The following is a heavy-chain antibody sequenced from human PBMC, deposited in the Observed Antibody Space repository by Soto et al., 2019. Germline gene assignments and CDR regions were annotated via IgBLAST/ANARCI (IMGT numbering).Heavy chain of an antibody. J-gene: IGHJ5*02. CDR3: ARHLSGPVYNWFDP. D-gene: IGHD3-10*01. CDR1: GGAISSYY. CDR2: IYYSGST. Sequence: QVQLQESGPGLVKPSEPLSLTCTVSGGAISSYYLSWIRQPPGNGLEWIEYIYYSGSTNYNPSRKSRVTISVDTSKNQFSLKLSSVTAADTAVYYCARHLSGPVYNWFDPWGQGTLVTVSS. V-gene: IGHV4-59*01.